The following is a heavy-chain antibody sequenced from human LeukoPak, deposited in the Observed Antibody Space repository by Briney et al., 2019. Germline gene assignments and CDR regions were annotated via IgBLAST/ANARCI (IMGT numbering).Heavy chain of an antibody. Sequence: GGSLRLSCAASGFTFSGSAMHWVRQASGKGLEWVGRIRSKANSYATAYAASVKGRFTISRDDSKNTAYLQMNSLKTEDTAVYYCAKGGVEWELQNYWGQGTLVTVSS. D-gene: IGHD1-26*01. CDR1: GFTFSGSA. CDR2: IRSKANSYAT. J-gene: IGHJ4*02. V-gene: IGHV3-73*01. CDR3: AKGGVEWELQNY.